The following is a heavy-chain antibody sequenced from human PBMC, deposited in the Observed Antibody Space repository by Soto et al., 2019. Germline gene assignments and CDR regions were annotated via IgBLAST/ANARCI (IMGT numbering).Heavy chain of an antibody. J-gene: IGHJ4*02. Sequence: PGGSLRLSCAASGFNFRNFVMNWVRQAPGKREEWVSTITSSGDSATGDTTYYADSVQGRFTISRDFSKDTLYLEMNSLRAEDTAVYSCARESEDLTSNFDYWGQGTLVTVSS. CDR1: GFNFRNFV. CDR2: ITSSGDSATGDTT. V-gene: IGHV3-23*01. CDR3: ARESEDLTSNFDY.